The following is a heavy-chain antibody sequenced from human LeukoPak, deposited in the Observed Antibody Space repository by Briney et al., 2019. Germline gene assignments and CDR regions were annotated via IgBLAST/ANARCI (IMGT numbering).Heavy chain of an antibody. CDR1: GFTFSSYS. Sequence: GGSLRLSCAASGFTFSSYSMNWVRQAPGKGLEWVSSISNSSSYIYYADSVKGRFTISRDNAKNSLYLQMNSLRAEDTAVYYCASARSGSYSRDWGQGTLVTVSS. V-gene: IGHV3-21*01. CDR3: ASARSGSYSRD. D-gene: IGHD1-26*01. CDR2: ISNSSSYI. J-gene: IGHJ4*02.